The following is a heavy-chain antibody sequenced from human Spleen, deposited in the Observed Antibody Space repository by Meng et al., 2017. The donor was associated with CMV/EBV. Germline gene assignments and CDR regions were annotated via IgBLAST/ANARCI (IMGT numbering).Heavy chain of an antibody. CDR1: GYTFNTLY. D-gene: IGHD2-15*01. Sequence: SGYTFNTLYIHCVRQAPAQSLEWMGWINPSTGATNYAHKFQGRVTMTRDTSINTAYLDLRRLTPDDTAVYYCARPSLRVLGWSALLDYWGQGSLVTVSS. CDR2: INPSTGAT. V-gene: IGHV1-2*02. CDR3: ARPSLRVLGWSALLDY. J-gene: IGHJ4*02.